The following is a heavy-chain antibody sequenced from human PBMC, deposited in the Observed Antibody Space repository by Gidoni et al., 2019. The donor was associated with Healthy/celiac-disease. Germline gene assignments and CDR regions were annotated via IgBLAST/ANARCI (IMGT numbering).Heavy chain of an antibody. Sequence: EVQLVESGGGLVKPGGSLRLACPASGFTFSNAWMSWVRQAPGKGLEWVGSIKSRTDGGTTDYAAPVKGRFTISRDDSKNTLYLQMNSLKTEDTAVYYCTTGVRVDYYDSSGYYHWGQGTLVTVSS. CDR1: GFTFSNAW. J-gene: IGHJ5*02. V-gene: IGHV3-15*01. D-gene: IGHD3-22*01. CDR3: TTGVRVDYYDSSGYYH. CDR2: IKSRTDGGTT.